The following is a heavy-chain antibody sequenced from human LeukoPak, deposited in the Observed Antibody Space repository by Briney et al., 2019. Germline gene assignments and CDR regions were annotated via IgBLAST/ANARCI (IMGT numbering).Heavy chain of an antibody. CDR3: ARDPYDTSGYYPYYYYMDV. CDR2: ISGSGGST. J-gene: IGHJ6*03. D-gene: IGHD3-22*01. CDR1: GFTFGDYA. V-gene: IGHV3-23*01. Sequence: GGSLRLSCTASGFTFGDYAMSWFRQAPGKGLEWVSAISGSGGSTYYADSVKGRFTISRDNAKNSLYLQMSSLRAEDTAVYYCARDPYDTSGYYPYYYYMDVWGKGTTVTVSS.